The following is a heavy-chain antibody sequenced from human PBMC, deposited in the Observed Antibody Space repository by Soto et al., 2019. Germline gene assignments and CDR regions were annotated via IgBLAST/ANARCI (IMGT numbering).Heavy chain of an antibody. Sequence: SVKVSCKASGGTFSSYAISWVRQAPGQGLEWMGGIIPIFGTANYAQKFQGRVTITADEPTSTAYMELSSLRSEDTAVYYCARDRITMVRGARGWFDPWGQGTLVTVSS. J-gene: IGHJ5*02. D-gene: IGHD3-10*01. CDR1: GGTFSSYA. V-gene: IGHV1-69*13. CDR2: IIPIFGTA. CDR3: ARDRITMVRGARGWFDP.